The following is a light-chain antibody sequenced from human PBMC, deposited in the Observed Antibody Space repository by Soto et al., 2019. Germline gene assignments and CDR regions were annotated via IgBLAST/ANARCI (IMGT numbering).Light chain of an antibody. CDR2: DVS. CDR3: SSYTSSSTLLYV. V-gene: IGLV2-14*01. CDR1: SSDVVGYNY. Sequence: QSVLTQPASVSGSRGQSITISCTGTSSDVVGYNYVSWYQQHPGKAPQLMIYDVSNRPSGVSNRFSGSKSGNTASLTISGLQAEDEADYYCSSYTSSSTLLYVFGTGTKVTVL. J-gene: IGLJ1*01.